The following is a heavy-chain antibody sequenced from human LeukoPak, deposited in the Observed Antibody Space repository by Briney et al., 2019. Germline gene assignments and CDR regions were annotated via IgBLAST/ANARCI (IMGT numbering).Heavy chain of an antibody. Sequence: SQTLSLTCAISGDSVSSNSAAWNWIRQSPSRGLEWLGRTYYRSKWFNDYAVSVKSRITINPDTSKNQFSLQLNSVTPEDTAVYYCARARSAYGVTGEEYSFDYWGQGTLVTVSS. D-gene: IGHD1-20*01. CDR1: GDSVSSNSAA. CDR2: TYYRSKWFN. V-gene: IGHV6-1*01. CDR3: ARARSAYGVTGEEYSFDY. J-gene: IGHJ4*02.